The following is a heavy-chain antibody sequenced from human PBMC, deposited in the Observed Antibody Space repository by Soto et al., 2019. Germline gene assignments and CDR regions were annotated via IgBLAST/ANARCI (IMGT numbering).Heavy chain of an antibody. J-gene: IGHJ3*02. V-gene: IGHV3-11*01. D-gene: IGHD1-7*01. CDR2: ISSSGKTI. Sequence: ESGGGLVEPGGSLRLSCAASGFIFGDYYMSWVRQAPGKGLEWLSYISSSGKTISYVDSVKGRFTISRDNTKNSLYLQMNSLTAEDTAVFYCARENPELGLDTFDTWGQGTMVTVSS. CDR3: ARENPELGLDTFDT. CDR1: GFIFGDYY.